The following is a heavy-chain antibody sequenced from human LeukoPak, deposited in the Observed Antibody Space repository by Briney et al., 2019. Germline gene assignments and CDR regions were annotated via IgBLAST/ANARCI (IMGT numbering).Heavy chain of an antibody. D-gene: IGHD1-14*01. Sequence: SETLSLTCTVSGGSISSYYWSWIRQPPGKGLEWIGYIYYSGSTNYNPSLKSRVTISVDTSKKQFSLNLNSVTAADTAVYYCARITDSYYFDYWGQGTLVTVSS. CDR3: ARITDSYYFDY. J-gene: IGHJ4*02. V-gene: IGHV4-59*08. CDR1: GGSISSYY. CDR2: IYYSGST.